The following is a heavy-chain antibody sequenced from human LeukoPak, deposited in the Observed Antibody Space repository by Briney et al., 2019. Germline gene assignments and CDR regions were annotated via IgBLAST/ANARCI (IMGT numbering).Heavy chain of an antibody. D-gene: IGHD4-17*01. CDR2: IYTSGSI. J-gene: IGHJ4*02. CDR1: GGFISSGSYF. V-gene: IGHV4-61*02. CDR3: ARDGDSGDYAY. Sequence: SEPLSLTCTVCGGFISSGSYFWCWIRQPAGKGLVWLGRIYTSGSINYNPSLTSRVTISADTSKNQFSLKLTSVAAADTAVYNCARDGDSGDYAYWGQGTLVTVSS.